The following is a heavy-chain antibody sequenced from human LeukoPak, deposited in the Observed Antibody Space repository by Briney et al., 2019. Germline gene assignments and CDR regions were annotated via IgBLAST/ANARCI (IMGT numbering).Heavy chain of an antibody. J-gene: IGHJ4*02. CDR2: IKQDGSEK. V-gene: IGHV3-7*01. D-gene: IGHD6-19*01. CDR3: AREGIAVAVPFDY. Sequence: GGSLRLSCAASGFTFSSYWMSWVRQAPGKGLEWVANIKQDGSEKYYVDSVKGRFTISRDNAKNSLYLQMNSLRAEDTAVYYCAREGIAVAVPFDYWGQGILVTVSS. CDR1: GFTFSSYW.